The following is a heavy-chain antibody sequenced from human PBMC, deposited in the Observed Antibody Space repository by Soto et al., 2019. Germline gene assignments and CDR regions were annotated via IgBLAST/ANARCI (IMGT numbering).Heavy chain of an antibody. CDR2: ISYDGSNK. Sequence: QVQLVESGGGVVQPGRSLRLSCAASGFTFSSYAMHWVRQAPGKGLEWVAVISYDGSNKYYADSVKGRFTISRDNSKNTLYLQMNSLRAEDPAVYYCARDSGMYYYDSSGYEWFDPWGQGTLVTVSS. CDR1: GFTFSSYA. V-gene: IGHV3-30-3*01. J-gene: IGHJ5*02. D-gene: IGHD3-22*01. CDR3: ARDSGMYYYDSSGYEWFDP.